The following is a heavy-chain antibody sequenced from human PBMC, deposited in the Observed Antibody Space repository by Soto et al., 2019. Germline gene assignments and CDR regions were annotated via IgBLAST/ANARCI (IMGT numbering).Heavy chain of an antibody. CDR3: ARSVAARRGEDWFDP. CDR1: GFTVSSNY. CDR2: IYSGGST. V-gene: IGHV3-53*01. J-gene: IGHJ5*02. Sequence: PGGSLRLSCAASGFTVSSNYMSWVRQAPGKGLEWVSVIYSGGSTYYADSVKGRFTISRDNSKNTLYLQMNSLRAEDTAVYYCARSVAARRGEDWFDPWGQGTLVTVS. D-gene: IGHD6-6*01.